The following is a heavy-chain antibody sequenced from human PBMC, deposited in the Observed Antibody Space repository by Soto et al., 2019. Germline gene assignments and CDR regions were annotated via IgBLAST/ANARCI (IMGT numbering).Heavy chain of an antibody. D-gene: IGHD1-1*01. Sequence: QLQLQESGSGLVKPSQTLSLTCAVSGGSISSGGYSWSWIRQPPGKGLEWIGYIYHRGSTYYNPSLKSRVTISVDRSKNQFSLKLSSVTAADTAVYYGARTTVSDLYFQHWCQGTLVTVSS. V-gene: IGHV4-30-2*01. CDR2: IYHRGST. CDR3: ARTTVSDLYFQH. J-gene: IGHJ1*01. CDR1: GGSISSGGYS.